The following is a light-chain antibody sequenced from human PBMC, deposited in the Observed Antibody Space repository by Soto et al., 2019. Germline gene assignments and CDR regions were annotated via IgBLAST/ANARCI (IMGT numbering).Light chain of an antibody. Sequence: ENVLTQSPGTLSLSPGERATLSCRASQTVSSYLTWYQQRPGQAPRLLISGASRRATGIPDRFSGSGSGTDFTLTISRLEPEDFALYYCQQYGTSPITFGHGTRLEIK. CDR3: QQYGTSPIT. CDR2: GAS. CDR1: QTVSSY. V-gene: IGKV3-20*01. J-gene: IGKJ5*01.